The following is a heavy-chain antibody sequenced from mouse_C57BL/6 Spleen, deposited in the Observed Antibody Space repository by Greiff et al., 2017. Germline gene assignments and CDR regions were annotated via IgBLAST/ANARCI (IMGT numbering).Heavy chain of an antibody. V-gene: IGHV1-55*01. CDR2: IYPGSGST. CDR1: GYTFTSYW. CDR3: ARPYYSNYWYFDV. Sequence: VQLQQPGAELVKPGASVKMSCKASGYTFTSYWITWVKQRPGQGLEWSGDIYPGSGSTNYNEKFKSKATLTVDTSSSTAYMQLSSLTSEDSAVYYCARPYYSNYWYFDVWGTGTTVTVSS. D-gene: IGHD2-5*01. J-gene: IGHJ1*03.